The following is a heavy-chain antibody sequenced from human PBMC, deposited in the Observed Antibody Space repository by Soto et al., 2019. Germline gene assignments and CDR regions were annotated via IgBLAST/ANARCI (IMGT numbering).Heavy chain of an antibody. Sequence: GGSLRLSCAASGFTFDDYAMHWVRQAPGKGLEWVSGISWNSGSIGYADSVKGRFTISRDNAKNSLYLQMNSLRAEDTALYYCAKDHLLWFGARGENWFDPWGQGTLVTVSS. CDR2: ISWNSGSI. J-gene: IGHJ5*02. CDR3: AKDHLLWFGARGENWFDP. CDR1: GFTFDDYA. V-gene: IGHV3-9*01. D-gene: IGHD3-10*01.